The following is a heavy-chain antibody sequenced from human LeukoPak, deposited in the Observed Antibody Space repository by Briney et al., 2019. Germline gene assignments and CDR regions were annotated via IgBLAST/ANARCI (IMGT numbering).Heavy chain of an antibody. Sequence: GASVKVSCKASGYTFTGYYIHWVRQAPGQGLEWMGWINPNSGGTNYAQKFQGRVTMTRDTSFSTAYMELSRLRSDDTAVYYCARVGIAVAAPRNWFDPWGQGTLVTVSS. D-gene: IGHD6-19*01. V-gene: IGHV1-2*02. CDR3: ARVGIAVAAPRNWFDP. CDR1: GYTFTGYY. J-gene: IGHJ5*02. CDR2: INPNSGGT.